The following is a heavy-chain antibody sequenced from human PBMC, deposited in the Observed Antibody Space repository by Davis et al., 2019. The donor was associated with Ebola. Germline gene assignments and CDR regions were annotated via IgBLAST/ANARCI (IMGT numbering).Heavy chain of an antibody. CDR1: GFTLSSYA. CDR3: ARGSYGDPWTFDI. V-gene: IGHV3-21*04. D-gene: IGHD4-17*01. J-gene: IGHJ3*02. CDR2: ISSGSTYT. Sequence: GESLKISCAASGFTLSSYAMNWVRQAPGKGLEWVSAISSGSTYTYYAESLKGRFTISRDNARNSLYLQMNSLRAEDTAVYYCARGSYGDPWTFDIRGQGTMVTVSS.